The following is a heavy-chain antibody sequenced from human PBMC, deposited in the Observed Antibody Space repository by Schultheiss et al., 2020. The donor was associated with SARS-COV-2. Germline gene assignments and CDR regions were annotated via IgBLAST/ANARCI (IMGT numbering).Heavy chain of an antibody. CDR1: GVSIGSGGYY. CDR2: IHHSGGT. CDR3: ARGPAPYSDFWTDSYTGWFDP. V-gene: IGHV4-31*03. J-gene: IGHJ5*02. D-gene: IGHD3-3*01. Sequence: SETLSLTCTVSGVSIGSGGYYWSWIRQHPGKGLEWIGYIHHSGGTFYNPSLTSRTVMSVDKSKNQFSLKLTSVTAADTAVYYCARGPAPYSDFWTDSYTGWFDPWGQGTLVTVSS.